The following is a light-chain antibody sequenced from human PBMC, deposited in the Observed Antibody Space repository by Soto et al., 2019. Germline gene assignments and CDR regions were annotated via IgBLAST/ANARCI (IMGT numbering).Light chain of an antibody. V-gene: IGKV3-20*01. Sequence: EIVLTQSPDTLSLSPGERATLSCRASQSVGNNYLAWYQQKPGQAPRLLIYDASSRATGIPDRFSGSGSGTDFTLTISRLETEDFAVYYCQQCAYSPRTFGQGTKVEVK. J-gene: IGKJ1*01. CDR3: QQCAYSPRT. CDR1: QSVGNNY. CDR2: DAS.